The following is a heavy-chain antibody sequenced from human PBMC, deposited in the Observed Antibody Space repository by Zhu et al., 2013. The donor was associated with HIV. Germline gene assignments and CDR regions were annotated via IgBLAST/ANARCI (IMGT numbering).Heavy chain of an antibody. CDR3: ARARQWELTG. Sequence: QVQLQESGPGLLRPSETLSLTCTVSGGSVSSGSYYWSWIRQPPGKGLEWIGYIYYSGSTNYNPSLKSRVTISVDTSKNQFSLKLSSVTAADTAVYYCARARQWELTGWGQGTLVTVSS. CDR2: IYYSGST. J-gene: IGHJ4*02. V-gene: IGHV4-61*01. CDR1: GGSVSSGSYY. D-gene: IGHD1-26*01.